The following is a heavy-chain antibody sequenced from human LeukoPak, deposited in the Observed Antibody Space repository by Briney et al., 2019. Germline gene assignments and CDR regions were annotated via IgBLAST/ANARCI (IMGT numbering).Heavy chain of an antibody. D-gene: IGHD3-10*01. CDR1: GYTLTELS. CDR3: ATGLLRGDYYGSEIPPFDP. Sequence: ASVKVSCKVSGYTLTELSMHWVRQAPGKGLEWMGGFDPEDGETIYAQKFQGRVTMTEDTSTDTAYMELSSLRSEDTAVYYCATGLLRGDYYGSEIPPFDPWGQGTLVTVSS. J-gene: IGHJ5*02. V-gene: IGHV1-24*01. CDR2: FDPEDGET.